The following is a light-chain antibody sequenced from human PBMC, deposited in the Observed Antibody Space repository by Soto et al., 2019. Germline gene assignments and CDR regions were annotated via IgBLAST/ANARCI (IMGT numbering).Light chain of an antibody. Sequence: DIQMTQSPSTLSASVGDRVTITCRASQSISSWLAWYQQKPGKAPKLLIYDASSLENGVPSRFSGSGTGTEFTLTISSLLPDDFATYYCQHPRTFGQGTKVEIK. J-gene: IGKJ1*01. V-gene: IGKV1-5*01. CDR2: DAS. CDR1: QSISSW. CDR3: QHPRT.